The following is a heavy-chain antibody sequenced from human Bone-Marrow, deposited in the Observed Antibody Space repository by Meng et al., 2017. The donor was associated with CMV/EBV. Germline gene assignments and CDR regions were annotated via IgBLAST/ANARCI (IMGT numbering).Heavy chain of an antibody. CDR2: IYYSGRT. CDR1: GGSISSSSYY. J-gene: IGHJ4*02. Sequence: GSLRLSCTVSGGSISSSSYYWGWIRQPPGKGLEWIGSIYYSGRTYYNPSLKSRVTISVDTSKNQFSLKLSSVTAADTAVYYCARGAMRHNVVGVDYWGQGTLVTVSS. V-gene: IGHV4-39*01. D-gene: IGHD2-21*01. CDR3: ARGAMRHNVVGVDY.